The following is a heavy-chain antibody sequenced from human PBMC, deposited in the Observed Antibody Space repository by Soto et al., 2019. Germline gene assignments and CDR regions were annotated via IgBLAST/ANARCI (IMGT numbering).Heavy chain of an antibody. CDR1: GFTFSGSA. CDR2: IRSKANSYAT. D-gene: IGHD1-26*01. Sequence: PGGSLRLSCAASGFTFSGSAMHWVRQASGKGLEWVGRIRSKANSYATAYAASVKGRFTISRDDSKNTAYLQMNSLKTEDTAVYYCTPPAYSGSSGAFDIWGQGXMVTVSS. V-gene: IGHV3-73*01. J-gene: IGHJ3*02. CDR3: TPPAYSGSSGAFDI.